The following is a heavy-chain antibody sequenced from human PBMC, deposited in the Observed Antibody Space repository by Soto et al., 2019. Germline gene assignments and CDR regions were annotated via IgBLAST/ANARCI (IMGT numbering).Heavy chain of an antibody. CDR1: GGSISSNKW. J-gene: IGHJ6*02. Sequence: PSETLSLTCAVYGGSISSNKWWSWVRQPPGKGLEWIGESYHSGSTNYNPSLKSRVTISLDTSKNQFSLTLTSVTAADSAVYYRARDDNIAVVPHSPGAPDVLYQETTLTASS. D-gene: IGHD2-2*01. CDR3: ARDDNIAVVPHSPGAPDV. V-gene: IGHV4-4*02. CDR2: SYHSGST.